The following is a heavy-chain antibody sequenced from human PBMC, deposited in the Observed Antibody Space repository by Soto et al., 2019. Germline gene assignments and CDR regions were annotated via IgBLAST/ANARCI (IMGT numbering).Heavy chain of an antibody. CDR3: ARDRVRFPGSGISYGMDV. Sequence: QVQLQESGPGLVKPSQTLSLTCTVSGGSISSGDYYWSWIRQPPGKGLEWIGYIYYSGSTYYNPSLQSRVTISVDTSKNQFSLKLSSVTAADTAVYYCARDRVRFPGSGISYGMDVWGQGTTVTVSS. J-gene: IGHJ6*02. D-gene: IGHD3-10*01. CDR2: IYYSGST. CDR1: GGSISSGDYY. V-gene: IGHV4-30-4*01.